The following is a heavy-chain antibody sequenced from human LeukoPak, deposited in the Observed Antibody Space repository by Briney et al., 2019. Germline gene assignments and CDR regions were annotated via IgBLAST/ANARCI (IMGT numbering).Heavy chain of an antibody. V-gene: IGHV3-21*01. CDR3: AREVREYQLLGSIDY. Sequence: PGGSLRLSCAASRFTFSSYSMNWVRQDPGKGLEWVSSISSSSSYIYYAESVKGRFTISRDNAKNSLYLQMNSLGAEDTAVYYCAREVREYQLLGSIDYWGQGTLVTVSS. J-gene: IGHJ4*02. CDR2: ISSSSSYI. CDR1: RFTFSSYS. D-gene: IGHD2-2*01.